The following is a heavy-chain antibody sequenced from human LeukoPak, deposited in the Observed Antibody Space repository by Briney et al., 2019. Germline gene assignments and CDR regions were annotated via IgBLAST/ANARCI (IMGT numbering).Heavy chain of an antibody. Sequence: GGSLRLSCAASGFTFSSYSMNWVRQAPGKGLEWVSSISSSSSYIYYADSVKGRFTISRDNAKNSLYLQMNSLRAQDTAVYYCARDLNTGYSSGWYIDYWGQGTLVTVSS. CDR1: GFTFSSYS. D-gene: IGHD6-19*01. CDR2: ISSSSSYI. CDR3: ARDLNTGYSSGWYIDY. V-gene: IGHV3-21*01. J-gene: IGHJ4*02.